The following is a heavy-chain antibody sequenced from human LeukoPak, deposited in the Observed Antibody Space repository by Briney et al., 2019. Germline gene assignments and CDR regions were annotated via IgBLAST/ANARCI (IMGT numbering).Heavy chain of an antibody. CDR3: ARDRTPDSSEETGAFDI. J-gene: IGHJ3*02. CDR1: GFTFSSYA. D-gene: IGHD3-22*01. V-gene: IGHV3-23*01. Sequence: GGSLRLSCAASGFTFSSYAMSWVRQAPGKGLEWVSAISGSGGTIYYADSVKGRFTISRDNAKNSLYLQMNSLRAEDTAVYYCARDRTPDSSEETGAFDIWGQGTMVTVSS. CDR2: ISGSGGTI.